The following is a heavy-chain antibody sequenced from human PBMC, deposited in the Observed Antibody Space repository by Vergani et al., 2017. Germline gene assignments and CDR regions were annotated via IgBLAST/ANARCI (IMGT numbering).Heavy chain of an antibody. CDR1: GGPISSGSYY. J-gene: IGHJ4*02. Sequence: QVQLQESGPGLVKPSQTLSLTCTVSGGPISSGSYYWSWIRQPAGKGLEWIGRIYTSGSTNYNPSLKSRVTISVDTSKNQFSLKLSSVTAADTAVYYCARDPGYCSGGSCYYFDYWGQGTLVTVSS. CDR2: IYTSGST. D-gene: IGHD2-15*01. CDR3: ARDPGYCSGGSCYYFDY. V-gene: IGHV4-61*02.